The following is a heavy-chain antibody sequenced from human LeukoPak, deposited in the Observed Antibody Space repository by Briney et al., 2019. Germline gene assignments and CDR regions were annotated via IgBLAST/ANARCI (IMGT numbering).Heavy chain of an antibody. D-gene: IGHD6-13*01. J-gene: IGHJ4*02. CDR1: GFTFSSYD. Sequence: GGSLRLSCAASGFTFSSYDMSWVRQAPGKGLEWVSAISGSGGSTYYADSVKGRFTISRDNSKNTLYPQMNSLRAEDTAVYYCAKDHAATHYYFDYWGQGTLVTVSS. CDR2: ISGSGGST. CDR3: AKDHAATHYYFDY. V-gene: IGHV3-23*01.